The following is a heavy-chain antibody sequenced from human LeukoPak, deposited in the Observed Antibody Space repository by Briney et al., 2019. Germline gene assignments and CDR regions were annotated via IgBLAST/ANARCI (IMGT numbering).Heavy chain of an antibody. CDR1: GGSTSSGSYY. CDR2: IYTSGST. V-gene: IGHV4-61*02. D-gene: IGHD4-17*01. J-gene: IGHJ3*02. CDR3: ARVGYGDYAGDAFDI. Sequence: SETLSLTCTVSGGSTSSGSYYWSWIRQPAGKGLEWIGRIYTSGSTDYNPSLKSRVTISVDTSKNQFSLKLSSVTAADTAVYYCARVGYGDYAGDAFDIWGQGTMVTVSS.